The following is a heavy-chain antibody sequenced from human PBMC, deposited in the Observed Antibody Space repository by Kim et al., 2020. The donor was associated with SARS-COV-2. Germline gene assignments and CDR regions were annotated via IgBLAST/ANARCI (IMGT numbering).Heavy chain of an antibody. Sequence: DSVKGRFTISRDNSKNTLYHQMNSLRAEDTAVYYCARDLLGSGSHYGMDVWGQGTTVTVSS. D-gene: IGHD3-10*01. V-gene: IGHV3-66*01. J-gene: IGHJ6*02. CDR3: ARDLLGSGSHYGMDV.